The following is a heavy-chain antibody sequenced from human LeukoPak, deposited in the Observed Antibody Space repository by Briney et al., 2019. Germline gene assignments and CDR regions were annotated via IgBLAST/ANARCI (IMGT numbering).Heavy chain of an antibody. CDR1: GFTFSSYS. CDR2: ISSHSIYI. CDR3: ARGEGDYGGNFVGDY. J-gene: IGHJ4*02. Sequence: GGSLGLSCAASGFTFSSYSMNWVRQAPGKGLEWVSSISSHSIYIYYADSVRGRFTFSRDNAKNSLYLQMNSLRAEDTAVYYCARGEGDYGGNFVGDYWGQGTLVTVSS. V-gene: IGHV3-21*06. D-gene: IGHD4-23*01.